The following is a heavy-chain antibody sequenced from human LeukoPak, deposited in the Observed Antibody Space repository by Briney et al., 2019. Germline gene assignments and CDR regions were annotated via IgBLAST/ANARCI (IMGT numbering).Heavy chain of an antibody. CDR1: GFTFSDHY. J-gene: IGHJ4*02. CDR3: ARESGSYYVRSSSFDY. D-gene: IGHD1-26*01. Sequence: GGSLRLSCAASGFTFSDHYMDWVRQAPGKGLEWVGRTRNKANSYTTEYAASVKGRFTISRDDSKNSLYLQMNSLKTEDTAVYYCARESGSYYVRSSSFDYWGQGTLVTVSS. V-gene: IGHV3-72*01. CDR2: TRNKANSYTT.